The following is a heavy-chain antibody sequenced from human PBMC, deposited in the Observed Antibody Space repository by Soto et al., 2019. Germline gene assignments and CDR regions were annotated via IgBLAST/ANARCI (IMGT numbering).Heavy chain of an antibody. J-gene: IGHJ6*03. CDR2: ISSSGSTI. CDR1: GFTFSDYY. CDR3: ARPPGYDLWCAYQIYKGDYYYYYMDV. V-gene: IGHV3-11*01. Sequence: QVQLVESGGGLVKPGGSLRLSCAASGFTFSDYYMSWIRQAPGKGLEWVSYISSSGSTIYYADSVKGRFTISRDNTKNSRDMQMNSLRAEDTAVYYCARPPGYDLWCAYQIYKGDYYYYYMDVWGKGTTVTVCS. D-gene: IGHD3-3*01.